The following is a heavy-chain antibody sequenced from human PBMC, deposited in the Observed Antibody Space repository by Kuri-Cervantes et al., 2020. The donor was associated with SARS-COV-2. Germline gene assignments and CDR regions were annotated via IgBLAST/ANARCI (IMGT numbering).Heavy chain of an antibody. CDR2: ISYDGSNK. Sequence: GESLKISCEASGFTFSESYMSWIRQAPGKGLEWVAVISYDGSNKYYADSVKGRFTISGDNSKNTLYLQMNSLSAEDTAVYYCAKDPPPAGYWGQGTLVTVSS. CDR3: AKDPPPAGY. J-gene: IGHJ4*02. CDR1: GFTFSESY. V-gene: IGHV3-30*18.